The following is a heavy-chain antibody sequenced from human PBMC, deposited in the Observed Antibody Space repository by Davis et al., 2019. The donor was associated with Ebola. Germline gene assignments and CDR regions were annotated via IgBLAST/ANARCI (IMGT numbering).Heavy chain of an antibody. V-gene: IGHV3-7*01. Sequence: GESLKISCVASGFTFSDYAITWVRQAPGKGLEWVANIKQDGSEKYYVDSVKGRFTISRDNAKNSLYLQMNSLRAEDTAVYYCARYSSGWGQGTLVTVSS. D-gene: IGHD6-19*01. CDR3: ARYSSG. CDR1: GFTFSDYA. J-gene: IGHJ4*02. CDR2: IKQDGSEK.